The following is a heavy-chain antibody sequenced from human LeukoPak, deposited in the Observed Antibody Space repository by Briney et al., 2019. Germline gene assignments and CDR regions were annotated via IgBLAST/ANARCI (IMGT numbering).Heavy chain of an antibody. D-gene: IGHD3-3*01. CDR1: GFTFSSHG. CDR3: AKDPGFWSGYSDY. V-gene: IGHV3-30*18. Sequence: GGSLRLSCAASGFTFSSHGMHWVRQAPGKGLEWVAVISYDGSNKYYADSVKSRFTISRDNSKNTLYLQMNSLRPEDTAVYYCAKDPGFWSGYSDYWGQGTLVTVSS. J-gene: IGHJ4*02. CDR2: ISYDGSNK.